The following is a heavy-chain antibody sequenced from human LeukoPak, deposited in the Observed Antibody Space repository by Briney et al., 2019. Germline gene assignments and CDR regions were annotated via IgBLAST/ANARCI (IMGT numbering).Heavy chain of an antibody. D-gene: IGHD5-18*01. V-gene: IGHV1-18*01. J-gene: IGHJ4*02. CDR3: ARDLEPNSYGYGVDY. Sequence: ASVKVSCKASGYTFTSYGISWVRQAPGQGLEWMGRISAYNGNTNYAQKLQGRVTMTTDTSTSTAYMELRSLRSDDTAVYYCARDLEPNSYGYGVDYWGQGTLVTVSS. CDR2: ISAYNGNT. CDR1: GYTFTSYG.